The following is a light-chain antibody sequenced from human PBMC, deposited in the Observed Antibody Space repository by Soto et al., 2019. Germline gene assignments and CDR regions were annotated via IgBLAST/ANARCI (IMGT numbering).Light chain of an antibody. CDR3: QQSYSTPR. V-gene: IGKV1-39*01. J-gene: IGKJ2*03. CDR1: QSISSY. CDR2: AAS. Sequence: DIQMTQSPSSLSASVGDRVTITCRASQSISSYLNWYQQKPGKAPKLLIYAASSLQSGVPSRFSGSGSGTDFTLTISSLQPEDFATYYCQQSYSTPRFGRGTKLEIK.